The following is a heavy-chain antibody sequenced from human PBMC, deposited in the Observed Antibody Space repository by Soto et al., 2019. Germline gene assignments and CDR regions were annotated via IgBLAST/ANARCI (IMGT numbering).Heavy chain of an antibody. V-gene: IGHV5-51*01. CDR2: IYPGDSDT. Sequence: GESLKISCXGSGYSFTSYWIGWVRQMPGKGLEWMGIIYPGDSDTRYSPSFQGQVTISADKSIGTAYLQWSSLKASDTAMYYCERRWSGSSRGMDVWGQGATVTVSS. CDR3: ERRWSGSSRGMDV. D-gene: IGHD2-15*01. J-gene: IGHJ6*02. CDR1: GYSFTSYW.